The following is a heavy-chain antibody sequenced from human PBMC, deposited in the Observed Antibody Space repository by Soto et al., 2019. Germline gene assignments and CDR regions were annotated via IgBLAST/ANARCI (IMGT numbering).Heavy chain of an antibody. Sequence: QVQLVQSGADVKKPGASVKISCKASGYNFTQYRIHWVRQAPGQRLEWMGWITAGDAKTEYSQKFQGRVTISRDIPPTTVYLDLDSLRPEDTAVYYCARDLYSSSWFWFDPWAGERRSSSPQ. CDR1: GYNFTQYR. CDR2: ITAGDAKT. V-gene: IGHV1-3*01. J-gene: IGHJ5*02. D-gene: IGHD2-2*01. CDR3: ARDLYSSSWFWFDP.